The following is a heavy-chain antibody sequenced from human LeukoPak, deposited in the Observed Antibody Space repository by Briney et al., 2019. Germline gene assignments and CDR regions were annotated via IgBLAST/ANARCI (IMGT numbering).Heavy chain of an antibody. V-gene: IGHV1-69*13. J-gene: IGHJ4*02. CDR2: IIPIFGTA. D-gene: IGHD5-12*01. Sequence: GASVKVSCKASGGTFSSYAISWVRQAPGQGLEWMGGIIPIFGTANYAQKFQGRVTITADESTSTAYMELSSLRSEDTAVYYCARDSGSDIVATNHPLDDWGQGTLVTVSS. CDR3: ARDSGSDIVATNHPLDD. CDR1: GGTFSSYA.